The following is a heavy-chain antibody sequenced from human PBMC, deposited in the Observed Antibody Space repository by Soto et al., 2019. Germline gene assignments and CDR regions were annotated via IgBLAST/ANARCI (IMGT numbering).Heavy chain of an antibody. Sequence: ASVKVSCKASGYTFTDYNVHWVRQAPGQGLEWMGWVNPNTGGTNYAQKFQGRVSMTRDTSIGTAYMELSRLTSDDTAVYYCTREYTLYYDYWSNYKKNWFDPWGQGALVTVSS. D-gene: IGHD3-3*01. CDR2: VNPNTGGT. CDR1: GYTFTDYN. V-gene: IGHV1-2*02. CDR3: TREYTLYYDYWSNYKKNWFDP. J-gene: IGHJ5*02.